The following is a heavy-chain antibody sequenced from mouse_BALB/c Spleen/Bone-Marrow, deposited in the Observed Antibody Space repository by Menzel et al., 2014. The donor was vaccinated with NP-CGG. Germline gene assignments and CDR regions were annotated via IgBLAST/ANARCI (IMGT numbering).Heavy chain of an antibody. J-gene: IGHJ4*01. CDR1: GYAFSNYG. D-gene: IGHD2-4*01. CDR3: ASVYDYGRGYAMDY. V-gene: IGHV1-80*01. CDR2: IYPGDGDT. Sequence: VQLQESGAELVRPGSSVKISCKASGYAFSNYGMNWVKQRPGQGLEWIGQIYPGDGDTNYNGKFKGRVTLTADKSSSTAYMQLSSLTFEDSAVYFCASVYDYGRGYAMDYWGQGTSVTVSS.